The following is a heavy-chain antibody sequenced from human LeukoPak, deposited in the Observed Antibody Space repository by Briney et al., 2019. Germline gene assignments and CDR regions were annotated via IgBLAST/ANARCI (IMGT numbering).Heavy chain of an antibody. CDR1: GFTFNTYG. Sequence: PGGSLRLSCAASGFTFNTYGMHWVRQAPGKGLEWLALIWYDGSNKYYADSVKGRFTISRDNSKNTLYLQMNSLRAEDTAVYYCARGRWLGPFDYWGQGTLVTVSS. V-gene: IGHV3-33*01. CDR2: IWYDGSNK. D-gene: IGHD6-19*01. J-gene: IGHJ4*02. CDR3: ARGRWLGPFDY.